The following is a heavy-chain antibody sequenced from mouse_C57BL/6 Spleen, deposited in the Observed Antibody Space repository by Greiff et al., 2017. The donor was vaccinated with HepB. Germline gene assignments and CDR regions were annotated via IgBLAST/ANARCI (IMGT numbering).Heavy chain of an antibody. CDR1: GYTFTSYW. V-gene: IGHV1-55*01. D-gene: IGHD2-3*01. CDR2: IYPGSGST. J-gene: IGHJ2*01. Sequence: QVQLQQPGAELVKPGASVKMSCKASGYTFTSYWITWVKQRPGQGLEWIGDIYPGSGSTNYNEKFKSKATLTVDNSSSTAYMQLSSLTSEDSAVYYCARRWLLRFDYWGQGTTLTVSS. CDR3: ARRWLLRFDY.